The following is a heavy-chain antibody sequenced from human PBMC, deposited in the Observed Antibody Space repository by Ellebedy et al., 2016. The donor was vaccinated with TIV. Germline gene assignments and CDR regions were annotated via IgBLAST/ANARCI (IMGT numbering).Heavy chain of an antibody. D-gene: IGHD6-19*01. Sequence: GESLKISCAASGFTFSSHSMNWVRQAPGKGLEWVSSISTISTYIHYADSVKGRFTISRDNAKNSLYLQMNSLRAEDTAVYYCARDQGSGWGAFDYWGQGTLVTVSS. V-gene: IGHV3-21*01. J-gene: IGHJ4*02. CDR2: ISTISTYI. CDR1: GFTFSSHS. CDR3: ARDQGSGWGAFDY.